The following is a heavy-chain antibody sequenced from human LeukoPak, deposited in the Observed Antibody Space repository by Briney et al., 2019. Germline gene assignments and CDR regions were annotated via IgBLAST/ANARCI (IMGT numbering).Heavy chain of an antibody. CDR1: GFTFSSYA. Sequence: GGSLRLSCAASGFTFSSYAMSWVRQAPGKGLEWVSAISGSGGSTYYADSVKGRFTISRDNSKNTLYLQMNSLRAEDTAVYYCAKSVGGGNFYYYYYYMDVWGKGTTVTVSS. D-gene: IGHD4-23*01. CDR3: AKSVGGGNFYYYYYYMDV. V-gene: IGHV3-23*01. CDR2: ISGSGGST. J-gene: IGHJ6*03.